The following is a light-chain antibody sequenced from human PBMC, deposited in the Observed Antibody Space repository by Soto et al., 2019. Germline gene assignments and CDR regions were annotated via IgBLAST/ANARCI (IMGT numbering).Light chain of an antibody. Sequence: DIHMTQSPSSLSASVGDRVAITCRASQSINNYLNWYQQKPGKAPQLLIYDASSLQSGVPSRFSGGGSGTDFTLTSSRLQAEDVATYYWQQSYSTPTFGGGTKV. CDR1: QSINNY. J-gene: IGKJ4*01. CDR2: DAS. CDR3: QQSYSTPT. V-gene: IGKV1-39*01.